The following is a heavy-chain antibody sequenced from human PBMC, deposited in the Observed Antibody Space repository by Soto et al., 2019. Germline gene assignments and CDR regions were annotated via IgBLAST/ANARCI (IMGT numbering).Heavy chain of an antibody. CDR1: GSTFSNDW. CDR2: INSDGSST. V-gene: IGHV3-74*01. J-gene: IGHJ6*02. CDR3: ARDRSYSLDV. Sequence: EVQLVESGGGLLQPGGSLRLSCAVSGSTFSNDWMHWVRQAPGKGLVWVSHINSDGSSTNYADFVKGRFTIARDNAKNTVYLKMNSLKAEDTAVYYCARDRSYSLDVCGQGTTVTVSS.